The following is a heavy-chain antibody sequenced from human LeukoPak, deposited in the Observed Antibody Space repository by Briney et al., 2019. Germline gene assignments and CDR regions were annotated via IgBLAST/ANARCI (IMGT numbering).Heavy chain of an antibody. Sequence: GSLRLSCAASGFTFSSYGMHWVRQAPGKGLEWVAFIRYDGSNKYYADSVKGRFTISRDNSKNTLYLQMNSLRAEDTAVYYCAKGLATSPLYAFDIWGQGTMVTVSS. V-gene: IGHV3-30*02. CDR1: GFTFSSYG. CDR3: AKGLATSPLYAFDI. J-gene: IGHJ3*02. D-gene: IGHD5-24*01. CDR2: IRYDGSNK.